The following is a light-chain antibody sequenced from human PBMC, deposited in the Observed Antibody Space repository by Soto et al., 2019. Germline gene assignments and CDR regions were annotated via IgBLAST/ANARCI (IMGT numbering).Light chain of an antibody. CDR1: QSVTSSY. Sequence: EIVLTQSPGTLSLSPGERATLSCRASQSVTSSYLAWYQQKPGQAPRLLVYGASSRATGIPDRFSGSGSGTDFTLTIRRVEPEDFAVYYCQQYGSSPRTFGQGTKVDIK. V-gene: IGKV3-20*01. CDR3: QQYGSSPRT. J-gene: IGKJ1*01. CDR2: GAS.